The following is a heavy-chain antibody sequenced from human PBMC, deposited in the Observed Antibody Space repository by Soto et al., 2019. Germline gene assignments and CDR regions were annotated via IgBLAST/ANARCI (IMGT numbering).Heavy chain of an antibody. Sequence: RAGHVSGGSISSGGYYWSWIRQHPGKGLEWIGYIYYSGSTYYNPSLKSRVTISVDTSKNQFSLKLSSVTAADTAVYYCARDSSGYVFDYWGQGTLVTVYS. J-gene: IGHJ4*02. D-gene: IGHD3-22*01. CDR2: IYYSGST. CDR3: ARDSSGYVFDY. V-gene: IGHV4-31*03. CDR1: GGSISSGGYY.